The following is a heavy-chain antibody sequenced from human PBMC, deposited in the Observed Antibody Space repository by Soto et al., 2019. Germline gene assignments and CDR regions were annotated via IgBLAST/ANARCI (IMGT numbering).Heavy chain of an antibody. V-gene: IGHV1-8*01. Sequence: QVQLVQSGAEVKKPGASVQVSCKASGYTFTNFDINWLRQATGQGLEWMGWLNPHSGNTGYAQKFQGRVTMTGNTSINTAYMQLASLSSDDTAVYFCARGRGNSYGYTTLGFWGQGTLVTVSA. CDR2: LNPHSGNT. CDR1: GYTFTNFD. CDR3: ARGRGNSYGYTTLGF. D-gene: IGHD5-18*01. J-gene: IGHJ4*02.